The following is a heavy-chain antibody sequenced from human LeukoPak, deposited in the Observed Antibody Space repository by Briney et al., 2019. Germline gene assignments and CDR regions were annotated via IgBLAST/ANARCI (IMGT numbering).Heavy chain of an antibody. CDR1: GGSISSSSYY. V-gene: IGHV4-39*01. Sequence: PSETLSLTCTVSGGSISSSSYYWGWIRQPPGKGLEWIGSIYYSGSTYYNPSLKSRVTISVDTSKNQFSLKLSSVTAADTAVYYCARPVCSSTSCYFDHWGQGTLVTVSS. D-gene: IGHD2-2*01. CDR3: ARPVCSSTSCYFDH. J-gene: IGHJ4*02. CDR2: IYYSGST.